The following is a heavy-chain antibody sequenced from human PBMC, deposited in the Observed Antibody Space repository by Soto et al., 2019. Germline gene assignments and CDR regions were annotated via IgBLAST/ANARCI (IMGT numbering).Heavy chain of an antibody. CDR3: AAPYSTGHRLLGY. D-gene: IGHD6-19*01. CDR2: ISSSSTFT. Sequence: VGSLRLSCVASGFTFSDYSVSWVRQAPGKGLEWLSSISSSSTFTHYADSVKGRFTISRDNAKNSLYLQMNSLRAEDTAVYYCAAPYSTGHRLLGYWGQGTLGTVS. CDR1: GFTFSDYS. V-gene: IGHV3-21*01. J-gene: IGHJ4*02.